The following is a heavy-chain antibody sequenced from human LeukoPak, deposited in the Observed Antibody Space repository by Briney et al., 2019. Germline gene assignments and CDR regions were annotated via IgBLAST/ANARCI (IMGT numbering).Heavy chain of an antibody. Sequence: PGGSLRLSCAASGFTFSSYAMSWVRQAPGKGLEWVSTISSSGGGTYYADSVKGRFTISRDNSKNTLYLQMNSLRAEDTAVYYCARDVMYYYGSGSYEFAFDIWGQGTMVTVSS. CDR3: ARDVMYYYGSGSYEFAFDI. CDR1: GFTFSSYA. V-gene: IGHV3-23*01. D-gene: IGHD3-10*01. J-gene: IGHJ3*02. CDR2: ISSSGGGT.